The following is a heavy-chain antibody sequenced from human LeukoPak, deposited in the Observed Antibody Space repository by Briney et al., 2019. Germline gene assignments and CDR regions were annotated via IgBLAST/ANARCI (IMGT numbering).Heavy chain of an antibody. J-gene: IGHJ4*02. Sequence: SETLSLTCTVSGGSISSYYWSWIRQPPGKGLEWIGSIYYSGSTYYNPSLKSRVTISVDTSKNQFSLKLSSVTAADTAVYYCARLGGSGTYWGQGTLVTVSS. CDR2: IYYSGST. CDR3: ARLGGSGTY. D-gene: IGHD3-10*01. CDR1: GGSISSYY. V-gene: IGHV4-39*01.